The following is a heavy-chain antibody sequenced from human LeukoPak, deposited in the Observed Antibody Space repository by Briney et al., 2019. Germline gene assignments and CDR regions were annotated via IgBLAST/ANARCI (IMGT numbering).Heavy chain of an antibody. CDR3: ARAVDCSSTSCYDWFDP. CDR1: GGTFSSYA. CDR2: IIPILGIA. Sequence: SVKVSCKASGGTFSSYAISWVRQAPGQGLEWMGRIIPILGIANYAQKFQGRVTITADKSTSTAYMELSSLRSEDTAVYYCARAVDCSSTSCYDWFDPWGQGTLVTVSS. D-gene: IGHD2-2*01. V-gene: IGHV1-69*04. J-gene: IGHJ5*02.